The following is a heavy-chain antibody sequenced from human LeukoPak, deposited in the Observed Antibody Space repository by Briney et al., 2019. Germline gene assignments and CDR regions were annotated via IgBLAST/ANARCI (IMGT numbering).Heavy chain of an antibody. CDR1: GYTFTSYY. V-gene: IGHV1-46*01. J-gene: IGHJ6*02. CDR2: INPSGDGT. Sequence: ASVKLSCKASGYTFTSYYMHWVRQAPGQGLEWMGIINPSGDGTSYAQKFQGRVTMTRDTSTSTVYMELSSLRSEDTAVYYCASSRVDTAMGGYGMDVWGQGTTVTVSS. D-gene: IGHD5-18*01. CDR3: ASSRVDTAMGGYGMDV.